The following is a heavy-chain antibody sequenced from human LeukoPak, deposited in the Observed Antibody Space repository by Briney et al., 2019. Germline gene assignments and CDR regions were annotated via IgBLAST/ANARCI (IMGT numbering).Heavy chain of an antibody. D-gene: IGHD3-10*01. J-gene: IGHJ6*02. CDR1: GYSFTSYW. CDR3: ASQLLWFGELSGYYYYGMDV. Sequence: GESLQISCKGSGYSFTSYWIGWVRQMPGKGLEWMGIIYPGDSDTRYSPSFQGQVTISADKSISTAYLQWSSLKASDTAMYYCASQLLWFGELSGYYYYGMDVWGQGTTVTVSS. CDR2: IYPGDSDT. V-gene: IGHV5-51*01.